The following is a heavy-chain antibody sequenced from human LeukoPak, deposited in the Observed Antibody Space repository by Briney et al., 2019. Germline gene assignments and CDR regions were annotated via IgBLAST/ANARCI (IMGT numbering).Heavy chain of an antibody. V-gene: IGHV1-2*06. J-gene: IGHJ4*02. Sequence: ASVKVSCXASGYTFTGYYMHWVRQAPGQGLEWMGRINPNSGGTNYAQKFQGRVTMTRDTSISTAYMELSRLRSDDTAVYYCARVRSSGLACLDYWGQGTLVTVSS. CDR3: ARVRSSGLACLDY. CDR1: GYTFTGYY. CDR2: INPNSGGT. D-gene: IGHD3-22*01.